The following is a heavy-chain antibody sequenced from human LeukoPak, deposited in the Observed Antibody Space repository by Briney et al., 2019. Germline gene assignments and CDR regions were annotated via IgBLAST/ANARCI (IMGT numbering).Heavy chain of an antibody. CDR3: ARCLYGYDPFDY. J-gene: IGHJ4*02. D-gene: IGHD5-12*01. V-gene: IGHV4-4*09. CDR1: GGSISSYY. Sequence: SETLSLTCTVSGGSISSYYWSWIRQPPGKGLEWIGYIYTSGSTNYNPSLKSRVTISVDTSKNQFSLKLSSVTAADTAVYYCARCLYGYDPFDYWGQGTLVTVSS. CDR2: IYTSGST.